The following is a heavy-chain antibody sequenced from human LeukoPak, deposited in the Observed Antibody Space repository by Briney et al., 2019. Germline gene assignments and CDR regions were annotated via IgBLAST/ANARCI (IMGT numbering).Heavy chain of an antibody. CDR3: AGGKWLFLY. D-gene: IGHD3-22*01. V-gene: IGHV3-66*01. CDR2: IYSGGST. Sequence: GGSLRLSCAASGFTFSSYGMSWVRQAPGKGLEWVSVIYSGGSTYYADSVKGRFTISRDNSKNTLYLQMNSLRAEDTAAYYCAGGKWLFLYWGQGTLVTVSS. J-gene: IGHJ4*02. CDR1: GFTFSSYG.